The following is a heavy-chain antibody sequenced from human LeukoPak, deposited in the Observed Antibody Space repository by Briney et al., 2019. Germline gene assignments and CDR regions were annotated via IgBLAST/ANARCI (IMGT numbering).Heavy chain of an antibody. CDR2: IRYDGSNK. CDR1: GFTFSSYG. D-gene: IGHD1-26*01. CDR3: AKGDPKKKWELRGAFDY. V-gene: IGHV3-30*02. J-gene: IGHJ4*02. Sequence: PGGSLRLSCAASGFTFSSYGMHWVRQAPGKGLEWVAFIRYDGSNKYYADSVKGRFTISRDNSKNTLYLQMNSLRAEDTAVYYCAKGDPKKKWELRGAFDYWGQGTLVTVSS.